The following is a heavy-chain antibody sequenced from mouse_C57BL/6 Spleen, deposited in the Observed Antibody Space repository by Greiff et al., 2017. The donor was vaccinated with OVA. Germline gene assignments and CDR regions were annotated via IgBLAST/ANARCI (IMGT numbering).Heavy chain of an antibody. CDR2: ISSGGSYT. D-gene: IGHD2-3*01. V-gene: IGHV5-6*01. CDR1: GFTFSSYG. CDR3: ARLLDGGYFDY. J-gene: IGHJ2*01. Sequence: HLVESGGDLVKPGGSLKLSCAASGFTFSSYGMSWVRQTPDKRLEWVATISSGGSYTYYPDSVKGRFTISRDNAKNTLYLQMSSLKSEDTAMYYCARLLDGGYFDYWGQGTTLTVSS.